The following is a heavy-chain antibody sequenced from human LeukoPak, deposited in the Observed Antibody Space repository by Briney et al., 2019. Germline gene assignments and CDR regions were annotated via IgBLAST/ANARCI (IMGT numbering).Heavy chain of an antibody. V-gene: IGHV1-69*05. Sequence: SVKVSCKASGGTFSSYAISWVRQAPGQGLEWMGRIIPIFGTANYAQKFQGRVTITTDESTSTAYVELSSLRSEDTAVYYCARDGDYNGPFDIWGQGTMVTVSS. D-gene: IGHD4-11*01. CDR1: GGTFSSYA. J-gene: IGHJ3*02. CDR2: IIPIFGTA. CDR3: ARDGDYNGPFDI.